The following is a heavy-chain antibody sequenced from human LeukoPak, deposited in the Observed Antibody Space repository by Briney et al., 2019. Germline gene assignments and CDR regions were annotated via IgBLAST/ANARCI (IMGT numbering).Heavy chain of an antibody. J-gene: IGHJ6*03. CDR3: ARDEVYYYYYMDV. CDR2: ISSSSSTI. V-gene: IGHV3-48*04. Sequence: GGSLRLSCAASGFTFSSYSMNWVRQAPGKGLEWVSYISSSSSTIYYADSVKGRFTISRDNAKNSLYLQMNSLRAEDTAVYYCARDEVYYYYYMDVWGKGTTVTVSS. CDR1: GFTFSSYS.